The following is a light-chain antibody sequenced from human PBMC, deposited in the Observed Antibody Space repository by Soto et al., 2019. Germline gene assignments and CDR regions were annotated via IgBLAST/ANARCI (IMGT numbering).Light chain of an antibody. CDR2: GNN. CDR3: QSYDSSLSGVV. Sequence: QSVLTQPPSVSGAPGQRVTISCTGSSSNIGADSDVHWYQQLPGTAPKLLIYGNNNRPSGVPDRFSGSKSGTSASLAITGLQAEDEADYYCQSYDSSLSGVVFGGGTKVTVL. J-gene: IGLJ2*01. CDR1: SSNIGADSD. V-gene: IGLV1-40*01.